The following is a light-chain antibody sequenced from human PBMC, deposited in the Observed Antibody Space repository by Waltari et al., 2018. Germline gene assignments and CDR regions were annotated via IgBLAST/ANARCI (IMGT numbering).Light chain of an antibody. CDR2: GAS. CDR1: QSVSPN. CDR3: QQYKNWPLT. J-gene: IGKJ4*01. V-gene: IGKV3-15*01. Sequence: EIVLTQSPATLSVSPGETATLSCRASQSVSPNFAWYQQKPGQTPRLLISGASTRATGIPARFSGSWSGTEFTLTISSLQSEDFAVYYCQQYKNWPLTFGGGTKVEIK.